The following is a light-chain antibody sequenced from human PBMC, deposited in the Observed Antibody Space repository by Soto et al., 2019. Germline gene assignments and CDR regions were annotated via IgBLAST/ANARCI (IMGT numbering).Light chain of an antibody. CDR1: QDISSY. CDR3: QQVHDYPIT. CDR2: GAS. J-gene: IGKJ4*01. Sequence: DIQLTQSPSFLSASVGDRVTVTCRSSQDISSYLAWYQQKPGKAPEILIYGASTLQSGVPPRFGGSGSGTAFTLTISSLQPEDFATYFCQQVHDYPITFGGGTTVEIK. V-gene: IGKV1-9*01.